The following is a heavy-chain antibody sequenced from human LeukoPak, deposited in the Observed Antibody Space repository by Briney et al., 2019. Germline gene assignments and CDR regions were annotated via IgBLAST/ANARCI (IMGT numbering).Heavy chain of an antibody. CDR1: GFTFSSYE. CDR3: SRAKGGIRDFDWYNWFDP. Sequence: GGSLRLSCAATGFTFSSYEMNWVRQAPGKGLEWVSYISTSGSTTYYADSVKGRFTISRDNAKNSLYLQMNSLRAEDTAVYYCSRAKGGIRDFDWYNWFDPWGQGTLVTVSS. J-gene: IGHJ5*02. CDR2: ISTSGSTT. D-gene: IGHD3-9*01. V-gene: IGHV3-48*03.